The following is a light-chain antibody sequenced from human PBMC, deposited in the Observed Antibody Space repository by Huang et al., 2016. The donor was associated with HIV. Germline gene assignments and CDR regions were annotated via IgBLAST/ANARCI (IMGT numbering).Light chain of an antibody. J-gene: IGKJ2*01. CDR3: QQYNNWPYT. CDR2: GAS. CDR1: QSISSD. V-gene: IGKV3-15*01. Sequence: EIVMTQSPATLSVSPGERATLSCKASQSISSDLAWYQQKPGQPPRLLIHGASTRATGIPARFSGSGSGTGFTLTISILQSEDFAVYHCQQYNNWPYTFGQGTKLEIK.